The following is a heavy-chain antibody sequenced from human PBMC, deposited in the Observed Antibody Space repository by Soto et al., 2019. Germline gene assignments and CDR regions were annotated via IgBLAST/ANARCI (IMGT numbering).Heavy chain of an antibody. CDR3: ARLSGDHSAFFYYGMDA. D-gene: IGHD2-21*01. V-gene: IGHV3-74*01. J-gene: IGHJ6*02. Sequence: PGGSLRLSCAAWGFTFDTYWINWVRQAPGKGPEWLSGINSDGTISSYADSVKGRFTISRDNARNTLSLQMNSLRADDTAVYYCARLSGDHSAFFYYGMDAWGQGTTVTVCS. CDR1: GFTFDTYW. CDR2: INSDGTIS.